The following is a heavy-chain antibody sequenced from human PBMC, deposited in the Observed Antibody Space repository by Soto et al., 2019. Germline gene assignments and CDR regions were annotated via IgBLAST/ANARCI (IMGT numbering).Heavy chain of an antibody. CDR2: TYYRSKWYN. CDR3: ARSGYDGYYYYYGMDV. D-gene: IGHD5-12*01. J-gene: IGHJ6*02. Sequence: SQTLSLTCAISGDSVSSNSAAWNWIRQSPSRGLEWLGRTYYRSKWYNDYAVSVRSRITINPDTSKNQFSLQLNSVTPEDTAVYYCARSGYDGYYYYYGMDVWGQGTTVTVSS. V-gene: IGHV6-1*01. CDR1: GDSVSSNSAA.